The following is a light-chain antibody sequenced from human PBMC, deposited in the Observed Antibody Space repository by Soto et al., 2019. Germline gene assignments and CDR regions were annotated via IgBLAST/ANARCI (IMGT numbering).Light chain of an antibody. CDR1: QSVSSSY. Sequence: EIVVTQSPGTLSLSPGERATLSCRASQSVSSSYFAWYQQKPGQAPRLLIYGSSSRATGIPDRFSGSGSGTDFTLTISRLEPEDFAVYYCQQYGSSPTFGQGTKVEIK. CDR2: GSS. J-gene: IGKJ1*01. V-gene: IGKV3-20*01. CDR3: QQYGSSPT.